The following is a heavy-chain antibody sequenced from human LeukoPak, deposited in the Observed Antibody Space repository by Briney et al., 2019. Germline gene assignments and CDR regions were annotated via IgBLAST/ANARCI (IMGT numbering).Heavy chain of an antibody. Sequence: PSETLSLTCAVYGGSFSSYYWGWIRQPPGKGLEWIGSIYYSGSTYYNPSLKSRVTISVDTSKNQFSLKLSSVTAADTAVYYCARQAYGVFDPWGQGTLVTVSS. CDR1: GGSFSSYY. CDR3: ARQAYGVFDP. D-gene: IGHD4-17*01. CDR2: IYYSGST. J-gene: IGHJ5*02. V-gene: IGHV4-39*01.